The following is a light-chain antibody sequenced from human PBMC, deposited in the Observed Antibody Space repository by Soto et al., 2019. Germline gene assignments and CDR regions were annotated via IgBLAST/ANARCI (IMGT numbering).Light chain of an antibody. CDR2: RAS. CDR3: QQYKSYLYT. J-gene: IGKJ2*01. Sequence: DIQMTQSPSTLSASVGDRVTITCRASQSINTWLAWYQQTPGKAPKLLIYRASSLESGVPSRFSGSGSGTEFTLTISSLQPDDFATYYCQQYKSYLYTFGQGTKLEIK. V-gene: IGKV1-5*03. CDR1: QSINTW.